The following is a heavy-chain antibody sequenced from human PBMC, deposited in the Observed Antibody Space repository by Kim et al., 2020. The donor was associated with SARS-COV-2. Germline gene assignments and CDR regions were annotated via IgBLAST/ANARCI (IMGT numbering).Heavy chain of an antibody. V-gene: IGHV3-53*01. CDR2: IFRGGTT. D-gene: IGHD4-4*01. Sequence: GGSLRLSCAVSGLTVTSNHMTWIRQAPGRGLEWVSVIFRGGTTYYAPSVQGRFTVSRDYYKNTLSLQMNSLRAEDTAIYYCARDPVAEGYSFFDYWGQGTLVTVSS. CDR3: ARDPVAEGYSFFDY. CDR1: GLTVTSNH. J-gene: IGHJ4*02.